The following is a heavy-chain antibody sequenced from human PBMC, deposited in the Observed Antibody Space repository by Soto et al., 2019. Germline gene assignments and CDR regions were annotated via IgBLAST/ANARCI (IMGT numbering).Heavy chain of an antibody. Sequence: KTSETLSLTCTVSGGSISSYYWSWIRQPPGKGLEWIGYIYYSGSTNYNPSLKSRVTISVDTSKNQFSLKLSSVTAADTAVYYCARRSNYDFWSGYPSNLYYLDYWGQGTLVTVSS. V-gene: IGHV4-59*01. CDR2: IYYSGST. J-gene: IGHJ4*02. CDR3: ARRSNYDFWSGYPSNLYYLDY. CDR1: GGSISSYY. D-gene: IGHD3-3*01.